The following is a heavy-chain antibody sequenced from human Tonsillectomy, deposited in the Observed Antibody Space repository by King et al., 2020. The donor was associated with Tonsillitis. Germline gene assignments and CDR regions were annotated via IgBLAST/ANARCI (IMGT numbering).Heavy chain of an antibody. V-gene: IGHV4-59*08. Sequence: QVQLQESGPGLVKPSETLSLTCTVSGGSISSYYWSWIRQPPGKGLEWIGYIYYSGSTNYNPSLKSRVTISVDTSKNQFSLKLSSVTAAATAGYYCAGRYCTNGVCPPGFDYWGQGTLVTVSS. CDR3: AGRYCTNGVCPPGFDY. D-gene: IGHD2-8*01. CDR2: IYYSGST. CDR1: GGSISSYY. J-gene: IGHJ4*02.